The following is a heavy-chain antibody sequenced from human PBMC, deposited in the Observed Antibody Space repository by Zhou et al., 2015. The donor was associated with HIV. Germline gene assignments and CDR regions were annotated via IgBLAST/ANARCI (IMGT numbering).Heavy chain of an antibody. V-gene: IGHV3-7*01. CDR3: ARVVRYYDSSGYYAWAFDI. D-gene: IGHD3-22*01. CDR1: GFTFSSYW. Sequence: EVQLVESGGGLVQPGRSLRLSCAASGFTFSSYWMSWVRQAPGKGLEWVANIKQDGSEKYYVDSVKGRFTISRDNAKNSLYLQMNSLRAEDTAVYYCARVVRYYDSSGYYAWAFDIWGQGTMVTVSS. J-gene: IGHJ3*02. CDR2: IKQDGSEK.